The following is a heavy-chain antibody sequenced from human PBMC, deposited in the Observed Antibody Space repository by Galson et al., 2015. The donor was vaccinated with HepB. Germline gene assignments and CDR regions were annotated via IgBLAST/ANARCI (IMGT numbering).Heavy chain of an antibody. CDR1: GGSLSTYY. CDR3: ATTLFGSGAYWTFEV. CDR2: IFYSGST. D-gene: IGHD3-22*01. Sequence: ETLSLTCTVSGGSLSTYYWTWIRQSPGKGLEWIGYIFYSGSTDYNPSLRIRVTISLDTSQNQFSLQLRSVTPADTAVYYCATTLFGSGAYWTFEVWGQGTLVTVSS. V-gene: IGHV4-59*01. J-gene: IGHJ3*01.